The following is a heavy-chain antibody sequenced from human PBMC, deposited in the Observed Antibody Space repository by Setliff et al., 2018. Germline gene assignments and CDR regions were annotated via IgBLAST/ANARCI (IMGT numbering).Heavy chain of an antibody. J-gene: IGHJ6*03. V-gene: IGHV4-4*07. CDR1: GGSIGSYY. D-gene: IGHD6-19*01. CDR2: IYIGGSA. CDR3: AREQWLDPPGYYYMDV. Sequence: SETLSLTCTVSGGSIGSYYWTWIRQPAGKGLEWIGHIYIGGSANYNPSLKSRVTMSIDTSKNQFSLKLNSVTAADMAVYYCAREQWLDPPGYYYMDVWAKGTTVTVSS.